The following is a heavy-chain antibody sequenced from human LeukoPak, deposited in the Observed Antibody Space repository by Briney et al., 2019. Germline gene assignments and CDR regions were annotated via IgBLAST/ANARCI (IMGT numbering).Heavy chain of an antibody. V-gene: IGHV2-5*01. J-gene: IGHJ4*02. D-gene: IGHD4-17*01. CDR1: GFSLNTNAVV. CDR2: IYGNDDK. CDR3: VHRTSVTSVDH. Sequence: ASGPTLVKPTQTLTLTCTFSGFSLNTNAVVVGWVRQPPGQALECVTFIYGNDDKRYSPSLESRLTINKDTPKNQVVLTLPDMDYVATATYYCVHRTSVTSVDHWGQGTLVTVSS.